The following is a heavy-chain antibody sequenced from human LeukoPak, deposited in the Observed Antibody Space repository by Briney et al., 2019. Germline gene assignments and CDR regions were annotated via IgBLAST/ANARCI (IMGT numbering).Heavy chain of an antibody. D-gene: IGHD3-10*02. CDR1: GFTFSSYS. V-gene: IGHV3-74*01. CDR3: AELGITMIGGV. J-gene: IGHJ6*04. Sequence: PGGSLRLSCAASGFTFSSYSMNWVRQAPGKGLVWVSRIRSDGSDTRYAESVKGRFTISRDNAKNSLYLQMNSLRAEDTAVYYCAELGITMIGGVWGKGTTVTISS. CDR2: IRSDGSDT.